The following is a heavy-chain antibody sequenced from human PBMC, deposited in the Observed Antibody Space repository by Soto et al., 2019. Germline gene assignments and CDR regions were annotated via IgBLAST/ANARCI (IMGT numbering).Heavy chain of an antibody. CDR3: AKEGPGGGRHFYYGMDV. V-gene: IGHV3-30*18. CDR1: GFTFSSYG. Sequence: QMQLVESGGGVVQAGTSLRLSCVASGFTFSSYGFHWVRQRPGKGLEWVSVISNDGQSEYYRESVKGRFSVSRERPGNAEYSQMTSLRVEDTAVYYCAKEGPGGGRHFYYGMDVWGQGTTVTVSS. D-gene: IGHD1-26*01. CDR2: ISNDGQSE. J-gene: IGHJ6*02.